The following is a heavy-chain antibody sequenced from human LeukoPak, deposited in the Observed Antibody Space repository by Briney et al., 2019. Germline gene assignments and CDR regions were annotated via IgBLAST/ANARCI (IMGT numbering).Heavy chain of an antibody. CDR2: ISGSGYYT. D-gene: IGHD3-16*01. CDR1: GAGFTFGNFA. CDR3: AKDGSWGDYYFYFYMDV. V-gene: IGHV3-23*01. J-gene: IGHJ6*03. Sequence: GGSLRLSCEASGAGFTFGNFALSWVRQAPGKGLEWVSGISGSGYYTYYADSVKGRFTISRDNSKNTLYIQMNSLRAEDTAVYYCAKDGSWGDYYFYFYMDVWGTGTTVTVSS.